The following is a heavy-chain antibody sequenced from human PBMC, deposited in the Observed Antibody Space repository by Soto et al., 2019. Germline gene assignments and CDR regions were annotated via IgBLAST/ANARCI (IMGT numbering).Heavy chain of an antibody. CDR2: ISSSSSTI. CDR3: AREELCSSTSCYTGYFYYYGMDV. V-gene: IGHV3-48*01. Sequence: PGGSLRLSCAASGFTFSSYSMNWVRQAPGKGLEWVSYISSSSSTIYYADSVKGRFTISGDNSKNTLYLQMNSLRAEDTAVYYCAREELCSSTSCYTGYFYYYGMDVWGQGTPVTVSS. J-gene: IGHJ6*02. D-gene: IGHD2-2*02. CDR1: GFTFSSYS.